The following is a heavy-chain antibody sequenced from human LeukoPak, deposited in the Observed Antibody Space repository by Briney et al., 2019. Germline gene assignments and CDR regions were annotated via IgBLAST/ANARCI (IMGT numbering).Heavy chain of an antibody. D-gene: IGHD3-22*01. V-gene: IGHV4-34*01. CDR3: ARRRLYYYDSSGYYFDY. CDR1: GGSFSGYY. Sequence: SETLSLPCAVYGGSFSGYYWSWIRQPPGKGLEWIGEINHSGSTNYNPSLKSRVTISVDTSKNQFSLKLSSVTAADTAVYYCARRRLYYYDSSGYYFDYWGQGTLVTVSS. CDR2: INHSGST. J-gene: IGHJ4*02.